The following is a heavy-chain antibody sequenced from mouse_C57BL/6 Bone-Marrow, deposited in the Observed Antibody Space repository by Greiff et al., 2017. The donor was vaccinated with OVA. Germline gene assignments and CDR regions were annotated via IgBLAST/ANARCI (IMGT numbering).Heavy chain of an antibody. D-gene: IGHD1-1*01. Sequence: QVQLQQPGAELVKPGASVKLSCKASGYTFTSYWMHWVKQRPGRGLEWIGRIDPNSGGTKYNEKFKSKATLTVDKPSSTAYMQLSSLTSEDAAVYYCARESITTVVAKDWYFDVWGTGTTVTVSS. V-gene: IGHV1-72*01. CDR1: GYTFTSYW. CDR2: IDPNSGGT. CDR3: ARESITTVVAKDWYFDV. J-gene: IGHJ1*03.